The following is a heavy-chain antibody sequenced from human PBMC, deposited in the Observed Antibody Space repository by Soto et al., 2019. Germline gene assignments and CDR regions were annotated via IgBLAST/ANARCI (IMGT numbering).Heavy chain of an antibody. V-gene: IGHV3-15*01. CDR1: GFSFSDYY. D-gene: IGHD2-2*01. Sequence: GGSLRLSCAASGFSFSDYYMSWIRQAPGKGLEWVGRIKGKSDGGTTDYIAPVKGRFTISRDDSRNTVYLQMNSLKTEDTAVYYFTKACSSTSCYRQIDYWGQGTLVTVSS. J-gene: IGHJ4*02. CDR3: TKACSSTSCYRQIDY. CDR2: IKGKSDGGTT.